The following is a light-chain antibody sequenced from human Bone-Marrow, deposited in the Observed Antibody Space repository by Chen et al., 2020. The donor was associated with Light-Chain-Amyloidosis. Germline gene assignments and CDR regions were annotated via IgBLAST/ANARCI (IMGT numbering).Light chain of an antibody. J-gene: IGKJ4*01. Sequence: EIVLTQSPATLSLSPGERATLSCRASQSVSSYLAWYQQKPGQAPRLLIYGASNRATGIPARFSGSGSGTDCTLTISSLEPEDFAVYDCQERSNWPPTFGGGTKVEIK. CDR2: GAS. CDR1: QSVSSY. V-gene: IGKV3-11*01. CDR3: QERSNWPPT.